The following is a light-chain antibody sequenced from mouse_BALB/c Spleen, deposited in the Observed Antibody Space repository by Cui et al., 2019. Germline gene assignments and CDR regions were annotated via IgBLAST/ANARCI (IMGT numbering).Light chain of an antibody. CDR3: QQWSSNPWT. V-gene: IGKV4-68*01. J-gene: IGKJ1*01. Sequence: QIVLTQSPALMSASPGEKVTMTCSASSSVSYMYWYQQKPRSSPKPWIYLTSNLASGVPARLSGSGSGTSYSLTISSMEAEDAATYYCQQWSSNPWTFGGGTKLEIK. CDR1: SSVSY. CDR2: LTS.